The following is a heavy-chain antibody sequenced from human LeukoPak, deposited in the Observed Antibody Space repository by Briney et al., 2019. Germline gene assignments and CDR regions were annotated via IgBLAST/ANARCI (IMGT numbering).Heavy chain of an antibody. J-gene: IGHJ3*02. CDR3: PPTHYDHVWAFDI. CDR1: GCTFGDYA. Sequence: GGSLRLSCTASGCTFGDYAMSWVRQSPGKGLEWVGFIRRKVYGGTTEYAASVKGRFTISRDDSKRIPYLQMNSLKTEDTAVYYCPPTHYDHVWAFDIWGQGPMVTVSS. CDR2: IRRKVYGGTT. V-gene: IGHV3-49*04. D-gene: IGHD3-16*01.